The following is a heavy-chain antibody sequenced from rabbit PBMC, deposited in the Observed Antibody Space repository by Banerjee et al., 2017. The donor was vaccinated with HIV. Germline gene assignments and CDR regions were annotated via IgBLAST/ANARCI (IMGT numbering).Heavy chain of an antibody. CDR1: GFSFSSNYY. J-gene: IGHJ4*01. CDR2: IAAGSGST. CDR3: ARSSDSWNYNL. V-gene: IGHV1S40*01. Sequence: QSLEESGGDLVKPGASLTLTCTASGFSFSSNYYMCWVRQAPGKGLEWIGTIAAGSGSTDYATWVNGRFTITRNTNLNTVTLQMTSLTAADTATYFCARSSDSWNYNLWGPGTLVTVS. D-gene: IGHD1-1*01.